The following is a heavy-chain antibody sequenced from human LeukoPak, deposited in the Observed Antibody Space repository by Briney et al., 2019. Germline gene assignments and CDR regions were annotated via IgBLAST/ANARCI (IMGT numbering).Heavy chain of an antibody. CDR2: IYFSGST. CDR3: ARSLYRDGSICDFEL. D-gene: IGHD5-24*01. Sequence: PSGTLSLTCTVSGGSVSSSSYYWSWIRQPPGKGLEWVGYIYFSGSTDFNPSLKSRVNISVDTSKNQFSLELTSVTAADTAVYYCARSLYRDGSICDFELWGRGTLVTVSS. CDR1: GGSVSSSSYY. J-gene: IGHJ2*01. V-gene: IGHV4-61*01.